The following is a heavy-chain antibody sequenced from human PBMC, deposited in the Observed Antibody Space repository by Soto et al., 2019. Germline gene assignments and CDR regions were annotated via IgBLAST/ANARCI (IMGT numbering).Heavy chain of an antibody. D-gene: IGHD6-19*01. CDR3: ARAVAVAADFDY. CDR2: INAGNGNT. J-gene: IGHJ4*02. Sequence: ASVKVSCKASGYTFTSYAMHWVRQAPGQRLEWMGWINAGNGNTKYSQKSQGRVTITRDTSASTAYMELSSLRSEDTAVYYCARAVAVAADFDYWGQGTLVTVSS. CDR1: GYTFTSYA. V-gene: IGHV1-3*01.